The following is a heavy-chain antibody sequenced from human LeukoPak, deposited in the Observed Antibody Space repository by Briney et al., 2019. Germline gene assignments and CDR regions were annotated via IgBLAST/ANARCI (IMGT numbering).Heavy chain of an antibody. V-gene: IGHV1-3*01. CDR1: GYTFTSYA. Sequence: ASVKVSCKASGYTFTSYAMHWVRQAPGQRLEWMGWINAGNGNTKYSQKFQGRVTLTRDTSASTAYMELSSLRSEDTAVYYYARALLWFGELLGDYYYGMDVWGKGTTVTVSS. CDR3: ARALLWFGELLGDYYYGMDV. D-gene: IGHD3-10*01. CDR2: INAGNGNT. J-gene: IGHJ6*04.